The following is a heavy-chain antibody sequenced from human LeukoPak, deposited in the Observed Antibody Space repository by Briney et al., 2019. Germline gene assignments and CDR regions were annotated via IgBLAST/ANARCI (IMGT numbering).Heavy chain of an antibody. CDR2: IKQDGSEK. V-gene: IGHV3-7*01. CDR3: ARDPGDYVWGSYRHDDAFDI. Sequence: GGSLRLSCAASGFTFSSYWMSWVRQAPGKGPEWVANIKQDGSEKYYVDSVKGRFTISRDNAKNSLYLQMNSLRAEDTAVYYCARDPGDYVWGSYRHDDAFDIWGQGTMVTVSS. D-gene: IGHD3-16*02. CDR1: GFTFSSYW. J-gene: IGHJ3*02.